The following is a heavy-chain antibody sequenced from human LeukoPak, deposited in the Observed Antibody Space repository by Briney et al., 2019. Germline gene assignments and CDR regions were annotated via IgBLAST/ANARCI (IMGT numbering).Heavy chain of an antibody. CDR3: ARGGDIVVVPAAPEYYFDY. J-gene: IGHJ4*02. V-gene: IGHV4-59*12. CDR2: IYYSGST. Sequence: SETLSLTCTVSGGSISSYYWSWIRQPPGKGLEWIGYIYYSGSTNYNPSLKSRVTISVDTSKNQFSLQLNSVTPEDTAVYYCARGGDIVVVPAAPEYYFDYWGQGTLVTVSP. D-gene: IGHD2-2*01. CDR1: GGSISSYY.